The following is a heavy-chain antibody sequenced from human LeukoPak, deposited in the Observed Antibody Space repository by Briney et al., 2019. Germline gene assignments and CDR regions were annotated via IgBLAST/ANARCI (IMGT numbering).Heavy chain of an antibody. CDR1: GGTFSSYA. CDR2: IIPIFGTA. D-gene: IGHD3-3*01. V-gene: IGHV1-69*13. CDR3: ARDRPLITIFGVVHNYGMDV. J-gene: IGHJ6*02. Sequence: SVKVSFKASGGTFSSYAISWVRQAPGQGLEWMGGIIPIFGTANYAQKFQGRVTITADESTSTAYMELSSLRSEDTAVYYCARDRPLITIFGVVHNYGMDVWGQGTTVTVSS.